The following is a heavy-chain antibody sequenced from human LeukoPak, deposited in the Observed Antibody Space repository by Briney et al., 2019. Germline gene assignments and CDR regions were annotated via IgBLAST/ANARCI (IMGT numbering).Heavy chain of an antibody. Sequence: SQTLSLTCTVSGGSISSYYWSWIRQPPGKGLEWIGYIYYSGSTNYNPSLKSRVTISVDTSKNQFSLKLSSVTAADTAVYYCARHHYDYGDHYYFDYWGQGTLVTVSS. V-gene: IGHV4-59*08. CDR2: IYYSGST. J-gene: IGHJ4*02. D-gene: IGHD4-17*01. CDR3: ARHHYDYGDHYYFDY. CDR1: GGSISSYY.